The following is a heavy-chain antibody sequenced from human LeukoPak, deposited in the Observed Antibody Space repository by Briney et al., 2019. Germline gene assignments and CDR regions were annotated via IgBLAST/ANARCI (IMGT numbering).Heavy chain of an antibody. V-gene: IGHV3-53*01. Sequence: GGSLRLSCAASGFTVSSNYMSWVRQAPGKGLEWVSVIYSGGSTYYADSVKGRFTISRDNSKNTLYLRMNSLRAEDTAVYYCARESLPAWFDPWGQGTLVTVSS. CDR2: IYSGGST. CDR3: ARESLPAWFDP. J-gene: IGHJ5*02. CDR1: GFTVSSNY.